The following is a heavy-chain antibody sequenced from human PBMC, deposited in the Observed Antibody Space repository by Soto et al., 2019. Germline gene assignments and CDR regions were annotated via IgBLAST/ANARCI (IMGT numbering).Heavy chain of an antibody. J-gene: IGHJ4*02. Sequence: QVQLVQSGAEVKKPGSSVKVSCKASGGTFSSYAISWVRQAPGHGLEWMGGIIPIFGTANYAQKFQGRVTITADESTSTAYMELSSLRSEDTAVYYCARDPGVARWLQSESVEWGQGTLVTVSS. CDR3: ARDPGVARWLQSESVE. CDR1: GGTFSSYA. V-gene: IGHV1-69*01. CDR2: IIPIFGTA. D-gene: IGHD5-12*01.